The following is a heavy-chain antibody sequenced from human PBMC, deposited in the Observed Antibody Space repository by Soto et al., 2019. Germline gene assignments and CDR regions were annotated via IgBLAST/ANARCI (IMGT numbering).Heavy chain of an antibody. CDR3: ARQIGALSTTDFTY. CDR1: GYHFTNYW. V-gene: IGHV5-51*01. CDR2: IYPSDSDT. D-gene: IGHD3-22*01. Sequence: EVQLVQSGAEVKKSGESLKISCKGSGYHFTNYWIGWVRQVPGKGLEWMGFIYPSDSDTRYSPAFQGQVTVSAAKSISTAYLQWSSLKASDTAMYYCARQIGALSTTDFTYWGQGTLVTVSS. J-gene: IGHJ4*02.